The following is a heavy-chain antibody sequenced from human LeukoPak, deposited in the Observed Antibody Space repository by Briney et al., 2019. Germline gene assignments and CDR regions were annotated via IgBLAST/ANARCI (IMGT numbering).Heavy chain of an antibody. Sequence: PSETLSLTCTVSGGSITSGGYYWSWIRQHPGKGLEWIGYIYYSGSTYYNPSLKSRVTISVDTSKNQFSLKLSSVTAADTAVYYCARVGSGYSSGWYDYWGQGTLVTVSS. D-gene: IGHD6-19*01. CDR3: ARVGSGYSSGWYDY. J-gene: IGHJ4*02. CDR2: IYYSGST. CDR1: GGSITSGGYY. V-gene: IGHV4-31*03.